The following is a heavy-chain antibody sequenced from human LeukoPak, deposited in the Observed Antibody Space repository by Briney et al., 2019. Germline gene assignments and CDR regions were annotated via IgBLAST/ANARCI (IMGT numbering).Heavy chain of an antibody. Sequence: PSETLSLTCTVSGGSISSSSYYWGWIRQPPGKGLEWIGSIYYSGSTYYNPSLKSRVTISVDTSKNQFSLKLSSVTAADTAVYYCARRPISIWFFQHWGQGTLVTVSS. CDR2: IYYSGST. CDR3: ARRPISIWFFQH. CDR1: GGSISSSSYY. V-gene: IGHV4-39*07. J-gene: IGHJ1*01. D-gene: IGHD3-9*01.